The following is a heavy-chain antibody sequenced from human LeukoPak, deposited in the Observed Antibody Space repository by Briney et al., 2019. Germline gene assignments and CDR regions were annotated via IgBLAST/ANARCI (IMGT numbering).Heavy chain of an antibody. CDR3: ARFDYADYLAFDY. Sequence: GGSLRLSCAGSGFTFSSYALSWVRQAPGKGLEWVSVTSGSGGTTYYADSVKGRFTISRDNAKNSLYLQMNSLRAEDTAVYYCARFDYADYLAFDYWGQGTLVTVSS. D-gene: IGHD4-17*01. CDR1: GFTFSSYA. CDR2: TSGSGGTT. J-gene: IGHJ4*02. V-gene: IGHV3-23*01.